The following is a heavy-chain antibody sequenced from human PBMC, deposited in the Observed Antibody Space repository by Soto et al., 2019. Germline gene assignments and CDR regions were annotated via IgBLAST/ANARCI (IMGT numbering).Heavy chain of an antibody. D-gene: IGHD3-10*01. V-gene: IGHV3-64D*08. CDR2: ISSNGGST. J-gene: IGHJ6*02. Sequence: PGGSLRLSCSASGFTFSSYAMHWVRQAPGKGLEYVSAISSNGGSTYYADSVKGRFTISRDNSKNTLYLQMSSLRAEDTAVYYCVKDYYYGSGSDVRFYGMDVWGQGTTVTVSS. CDR3: VKDYYYGSGSDVRFYGMDV. CDR1: GFTFSSYA.